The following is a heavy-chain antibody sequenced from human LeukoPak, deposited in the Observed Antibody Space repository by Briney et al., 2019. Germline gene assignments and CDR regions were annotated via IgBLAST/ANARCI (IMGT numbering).Heavy chain of an antibody. CDR3: ARQRLISGYFDY. V-gene: IGHV3-7*01. J-gene: IGHJ4*02. CDR2: LKQDGSEK. D-gene: IGHD3-3*01. CDR1: GFTFSSYW. Sequence: GGSLRLSCVASGFTFSSYWMSWVRQAPGKGLEWVANLKQDGSEKYYVDSVKGRFTISRDNAKNPLYLQMNSLRAEDTAVYYCARQRLISGYFDYWGQGTLVTVSS.